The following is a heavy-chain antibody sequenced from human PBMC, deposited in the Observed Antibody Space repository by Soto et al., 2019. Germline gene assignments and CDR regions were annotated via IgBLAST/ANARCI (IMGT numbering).Heavy chain of an antibody. V-gene: IGHV3-11*06. D-gene: IGHD1-7*01. J-gene: IGHJ4*02. CDR2: ISSSSDST. CDR1: GFTFSDYY. Sequence: QVQVVESGGGLVKPGGSLRLSWAASGFTFSDYYMSWIRQAPGKGLEWVSFISSSSDSTKYADSVKGRFTISRDNAKNSLYLQLNSLRAEDTAVYYCARGGVKGTTSRGQVYNWGQGTLVTVSS. CDR3: ARGGVKGTTSRGQVYN.